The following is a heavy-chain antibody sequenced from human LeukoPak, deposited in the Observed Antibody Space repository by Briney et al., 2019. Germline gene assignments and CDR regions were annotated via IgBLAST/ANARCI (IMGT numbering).Heavy chain of an antibody. CDR2: IYYSGST. J-gene: IGHJ6*02. D-gene: IGHD1-26*01. V-gene: IGHV4-39*07. CDR3: ARVVGANGMDV. CDR1: GGSISSSSYY. Sequence: SETLSLTCTVSGGSISSSSYYWGWIRQPPGKGLEWIGSIYYSGSTYYNPSLKSRVTISVDTSKNQFSLKLSSVTAADTAVYYCARVVGANGMDVWGQGTTVTVSS.